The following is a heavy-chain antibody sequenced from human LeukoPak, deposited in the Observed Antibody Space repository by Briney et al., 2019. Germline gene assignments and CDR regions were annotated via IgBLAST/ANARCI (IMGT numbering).Heavy chain of an antibody. J-gene: IGHJ4*02. Sequence: GGSLRLSCAASGVTFSTYAMHWVRQAPGKGLEWVAVISYDGSNKYYTDSVKGRFTISRDNSKNTLYMERNSLGGEDTAVYYCARDRFNSNGWYWYIDYWGQGTLVTVSS. D-gene: IGHD6-19*01. V-gene: IGHV3-30-3*01. CDR1: GVTFSTYA. CDR2: ISYDGSNK. CDR3: ARDRFNSNGWYWYIDY.